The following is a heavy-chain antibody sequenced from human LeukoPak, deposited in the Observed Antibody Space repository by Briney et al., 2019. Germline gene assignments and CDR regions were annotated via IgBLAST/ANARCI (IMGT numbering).Heavy chain of an antibody. CDR1: GDSMSSTTYY. CDR2: FYYTGNT. D-gene: IGHD5-12*01. J-gene: IGHJ4*02. Sequence: TSSETLSLTCTVSGDSMSSTTYYWGWIRQPPGKGLEWIGSFYYTGNTYYNPSLKSRVTISVDTSKNQFSLKVNSVTAADTAVYYCGVIVATSWDYWGQGTLVTVSS. V-gene: IGHV4-39*01. CDR3: GVIVATSWDY.